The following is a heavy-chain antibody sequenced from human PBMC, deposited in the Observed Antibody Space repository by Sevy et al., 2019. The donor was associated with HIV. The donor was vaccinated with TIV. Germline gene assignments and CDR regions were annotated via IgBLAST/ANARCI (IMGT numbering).Heavy chain of an antibody. CDR1: GFTFSYYN. J-gene: IGHJ4*02. Sequence: GGSLRLSCAASGFTFSYYNMNWVRQAPGKGLEWVSSISSGSSYIFYVDSVKGRFTISRDNAKDSLILQMNSLGAEDTAVYYCARNLDYYASGPPDSWGRGTLVTVSS. CDR2: ISSGSSYI. D-gene: IGHD3-10*01. V-gene: IGHV3-21*01. CDR3: ARNLDYYASGPPDS.